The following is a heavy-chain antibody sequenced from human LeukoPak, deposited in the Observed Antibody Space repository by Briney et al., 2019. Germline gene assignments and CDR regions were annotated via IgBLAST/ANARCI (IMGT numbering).Heavy chain of an antibody. J-gene: IGHJ4*02. V-gene: IGHV3-23*01. CDR2: ISGSGDST. CDR1: GFTFSSYA. CDR3: AKDYYGSGTYRHFDC. Sequence: PGGSLRLSCAASGFTFSSYAMSWVRQAPGEGLEWVSGISGSGDSTYYADSVKGRFTISRDNSKNTLYLQMNSLRAEDTAVYYCAKDYYGSGTYRHFDCWGQGTLVTVSS. D-gene: IGHD3-10*01.